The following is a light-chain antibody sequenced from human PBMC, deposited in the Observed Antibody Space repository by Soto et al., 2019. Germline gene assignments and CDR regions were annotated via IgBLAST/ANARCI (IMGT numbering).Light chain of an antibody. V-gene: IGKV3-15*01. Sequence: EIVMMQSPATLSVSPGERVTLSCRASQSVSSNLAWYQQKSGQAPRLLIYGASTRATGIPARFSGSGSGTEFTLTISSLQSEDFAIYYCHQYNNWPPVTFGQGTRLEIK. J-gene: IGKJ5*01. CDR3: HQYNNWPPVT. CDR1: QSVSSN. CDR2: GAS.